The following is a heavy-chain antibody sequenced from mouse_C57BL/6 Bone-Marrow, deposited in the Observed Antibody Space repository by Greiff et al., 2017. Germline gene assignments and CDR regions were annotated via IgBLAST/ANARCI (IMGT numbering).Heavy chain of an antibody. Sequence: VQLQQPGAELVKPGASVKMSCKASGYTFTSYWITWVKQRPGQGLEWIGDIYPGSGSTNYNEKFKSKATLTVDTSSSTAYMQLSSLTSEDSAVYYCARGTTVVGYAMDYWGQGTSVTVSS. CDR1: GYTFTSYW. D-gene: IGHD1-1*01. V-gene: IGHV1-55*01. CDR3: ARGTTVVGYAMDY. CDR2: IYPGSGST. J-gene: IGHJ4*01.